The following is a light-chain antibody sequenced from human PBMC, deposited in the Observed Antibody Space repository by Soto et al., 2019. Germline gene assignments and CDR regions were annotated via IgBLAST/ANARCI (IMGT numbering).Light chain of an antibody. J-gene: IGKJ1*01. CDR1: QGITND. V-gene: IGKV1-17*01. CDR3: LQYNKYPKT. Sequence: DIQMTQSPSSLSASVGDRVTITCRASQGITNDLGWYQQKPGKAPKRLIFESFILQSGVPSRFSGSGSGTEFTLTISGLQPEDFASYYCLQYNKYPKTFGQGTSVEIK. CDR2: ESF.